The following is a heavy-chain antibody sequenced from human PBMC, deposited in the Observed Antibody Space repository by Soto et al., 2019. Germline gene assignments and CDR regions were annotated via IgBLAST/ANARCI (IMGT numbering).Heavy chain of an antibody. V-gene: IGHV4-39*01. Sequence: SDTLSLTCSVSGGSISSSPYYWGWIRQPPGKGLEWLGTIYYSGTTSYNPSLKSRVIISVDTSNNQLFLKLRSVTAADTAVYYCARHRQYYDTSGYQQRYFDYWGQGTQVTV. CDR1: GGSISSSPYY. D-gene: IGHD3-22*01. J-gene: IGHJ4*02. CDR3: ARHRQYYDTSGYQQRYFDY. CDR2: IYYSGTT.